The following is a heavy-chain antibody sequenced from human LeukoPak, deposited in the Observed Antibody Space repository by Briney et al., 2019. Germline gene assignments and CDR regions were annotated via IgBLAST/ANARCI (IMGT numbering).Heavy chain of an antibody. CDR1: GFTFTTYW. D-gene: IGHD5-18*01. Sequence: TRGSPRLSCAASGFTFTTYWMHWVCQAPGKGLEWVSRISSDGTSTSYADSVKGRFTISRDNAENTLFLRMNSLGAEDTAVYYCARGFSYGYGPYYFDYWGQGTSVTVSS. CDR3: ARGFSYGYGPYYFDY. CDR2: ISSDGTST. J-gene: IGHJ4*02. V-gene: IGHV3-74*01.